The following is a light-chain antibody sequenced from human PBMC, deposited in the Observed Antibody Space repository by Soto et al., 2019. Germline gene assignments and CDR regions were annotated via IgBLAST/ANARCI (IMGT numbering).Light chain of an antibody. Sequence: EIVWTQSPGTLSLSPGERATLTCRASQSVSNNYLAWYQQKPGQAPRLLIYGASNRATGIPDRFSGSGSGTDFTLTISILEPEDFAGYYCQQYGSSGTFGQGTKVGI. CDR3: QQYGSSGT. CDR2: GAS. J-gene: IGKJ1*01. CDR1: QSVSNNY. V-gene: IGKV3-20*01.